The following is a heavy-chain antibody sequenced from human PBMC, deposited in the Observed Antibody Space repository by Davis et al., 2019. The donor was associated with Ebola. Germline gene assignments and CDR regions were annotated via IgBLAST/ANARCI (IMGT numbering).Heavy chain of an antibody. CDR1: GYTFTSYG. J-gene: IGHJ6*02. CDR3: ACQIAARPYYYYGMDV. Sequence: AASVKVSCKASGYTFTSYGISWVRQAPGQGLEWMGWISAYNGNINYAQKLQGRVTMTTDTSTSTAYMELRSLRSDDTAVYYCACQIAARPYYYYGMDVWGQGTTVTVSS. CDR2: ISAYNGNI. V-gene: IGHV1-18*01. D-gene: IGHD6-6*01.